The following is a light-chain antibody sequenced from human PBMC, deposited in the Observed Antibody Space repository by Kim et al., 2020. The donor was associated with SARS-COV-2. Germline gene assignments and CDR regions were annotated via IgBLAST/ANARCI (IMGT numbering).Light chain of an antibody. Sequence: EVVMTQSRATLSVSPGERATLSCRASQSVGSNLAWYQQKPGQAPRLLIYGASTRATGIPARFSGSGSGTEFTLTIDSLQSEDFALYYCQHYKKLPPYTFGQGTKLEI. CDR1: QSVGSN. J-gene: IGKJ2*01. CDR2: GAS. V-gene: IGKV3-15*01. CDR3: QHYKKLPPYT.